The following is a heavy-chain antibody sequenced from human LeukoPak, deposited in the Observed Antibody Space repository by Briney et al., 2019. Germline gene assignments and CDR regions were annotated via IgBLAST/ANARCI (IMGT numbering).Heavy chain of an antibody. Sequence: SETLSLTCAVSGYSIRSDSYWGWIRQPPGKGLEWIGTIFHSGSMYYNPSLKSGVNILVDTSKNQFPLKLSSVTAADTAIYYCARHSQWGVIPWTFDIWGHGTMVSVSS. J-gene: IGHJ3*02. V-gene: IGHV4-38-2*01. CDR1: GYSIRSDSY. CDR3: ARHSQWGVIPWTFDI. CDR2: IFHSGSM. D-gene: IGHD3-16*02.